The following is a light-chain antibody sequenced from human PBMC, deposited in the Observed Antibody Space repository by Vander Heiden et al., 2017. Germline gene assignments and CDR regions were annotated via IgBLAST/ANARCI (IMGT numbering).Light chain of an antibody. CDR1: QSVTSF. J-gene: IGKJ3*01. CDR2: AAS. V-gene: IGKV1-39*01. Sequence: DIQMTQSPSSLSASVGDRVTITCRASQSVTSFLNWYQQKSGQAPKLLIYAASSLHTGVPSRFSGRGSGTDFSLTIRSLQPEDFATYYCQQSYSIPFTFGPGTKVDMK. CDR3: QQSYSIPFT.